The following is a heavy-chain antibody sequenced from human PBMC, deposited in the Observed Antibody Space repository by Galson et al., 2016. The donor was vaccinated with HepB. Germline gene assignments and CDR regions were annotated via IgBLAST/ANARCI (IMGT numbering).Heavy chain of an antibody. CDR1: GFTFSNYD. CDR3: ASGGGSAYCPDY. D-gene: IGHD3-22*01. Sequence: LRLSCAASGFTFSNYDMHWVRQAPGKGLEWVAVIWYGGSNYNHADSVKGWFSISRDNSKNTLYLQMNSLRAEDTAVYYCASGGGSAYCPDYWGQGTLVTGSS. V-gene: IGHV3-33*01. J-gene: IGHJ4*02. CDR2: IWYGGSNY.